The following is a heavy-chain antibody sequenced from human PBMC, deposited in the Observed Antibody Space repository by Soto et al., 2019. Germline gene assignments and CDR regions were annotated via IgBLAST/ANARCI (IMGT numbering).Heavy chain of an antibody. V-gene: IGHV2-5*02. J-gene: IGHJ4*02. D-gene: IGHD3-10*01. CDR2: IYWDDDK. CDR3: AHSRTMVRGVIIMVHAPYYFDY. Sequence: RSSGVGVGWIRQPPGKALEWLALIYWDDDKRYSPSLKSRLTITKDTSKNQVFLTMTNMDPVDSATYYCAHSRTMVRGVIIMVHAPYYFDYWGQGTLVTVSS. CDR1: RSSGVG.